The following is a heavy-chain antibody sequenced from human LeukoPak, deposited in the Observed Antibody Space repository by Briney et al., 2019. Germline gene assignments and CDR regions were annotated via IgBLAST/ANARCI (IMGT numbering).Heavy chain of an antibody. Sequence: GRSLRLSCAASGFTFSSYAMHWVRQAPGKGLEWVAVISYDGSNKYYADSVKGRFTISRDNSKNTLYLQMNSLRAEDTAVYYCATGIQLWFDYWGQGTLVTVSS. D-gene: IGHD5-18*01. CDR1: GFTFSSYA. V-gene: IGHV3-30*04. CDR3: ATGIQLWFDY. J-gene: IGHJ4*02. CDR2: ISYDGSNK.